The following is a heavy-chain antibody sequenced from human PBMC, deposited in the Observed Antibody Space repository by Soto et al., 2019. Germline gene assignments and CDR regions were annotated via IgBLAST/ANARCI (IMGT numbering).Heavy chain of an antibody. D-gene: IGHD3-3*01. J-gene: IGHJ6*02. CDR1: GYTFTSYG. CDR3: ARDWNGYSSFYYYYGMDV. CDR2: ISAYNGNT. Sequence: ASVKVSCKASGYTFTSYGISWVRQAPGQGLEWMGWISAYNGNTNYAQKLQGRVTMTTDTSTSTAYMELRSLRSDDTAVYYCARDWNGYSSFYYYYGMDVWGQGTTVTVSS. V-gene: IGHV1-18*04.